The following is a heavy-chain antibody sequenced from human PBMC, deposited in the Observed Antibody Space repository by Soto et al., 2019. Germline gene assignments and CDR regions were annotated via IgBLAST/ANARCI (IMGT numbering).Heavy chain of an antibody. D-gene: IGHD6-13*01. V-gene: IGHV2-26*04. CDR3: ASTYSASWYWFDP. Sequence: QVTVKESGPVLVKPTETLTLTCTVSGFSFSNAGLGVSWIRQPPGKALEWLAHIFSNDEKSYSTSLKSRLTISNDTSKSQVVLIMTNMDPVDTATYYCASTYSASWYWFDPWGQGTLVTVSS. J-gene: IGHJ5*02. CDR1: GFSFSNAGLG. CDR2: IFSNDEK.